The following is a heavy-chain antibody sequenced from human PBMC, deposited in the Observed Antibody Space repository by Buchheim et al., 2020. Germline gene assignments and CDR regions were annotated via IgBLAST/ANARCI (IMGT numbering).Heavy chain of an antibody. J-gene: IGHJ6*02. Sequence: EVQLLESGGGLVQPGGSLRLSCAASGFTFSSYEMNWVRQAPGKGLEWVSYISSSGSTIYYADSVKGRFTISRDNAKNSLYLQMNSLRAEDTAVYYCARVRRYYGSGSYIGNGMDVWGQGTT. CDR2: ISSSGSTI. CDR1: GFTFSSYE. CDR3: ARVRRYYGSGSYIGNGMDV. D-gene: IGHD3-10*01. V-gene: IGHV3-48*03.